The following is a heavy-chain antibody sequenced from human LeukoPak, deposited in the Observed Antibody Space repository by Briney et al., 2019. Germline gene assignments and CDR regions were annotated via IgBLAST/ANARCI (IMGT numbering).Heavy chain of an antibody. J-gene: IGHJ3*02. CDR1: GGSISSSSW. Sequence: PSETLSLTCAVSGGSISSSSWWSWVHQPPGKGLEWIGEIYHSGSTNYNPSLKSRVTISVDKSKNQFSLKLSSVTAADTAVYYCARVKFATMIVVEDAFDIWGQGTMVTASS. D-gene: IGHD3-22*01. CDR3: ARVKFATMIVVEDAFDI. CDR2: IYHSGST. V-gene: IGHV4-4*02.